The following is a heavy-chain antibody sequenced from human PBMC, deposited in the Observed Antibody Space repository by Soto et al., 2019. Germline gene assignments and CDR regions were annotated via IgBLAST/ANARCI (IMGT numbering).Heavy chain of an antibody. CDR2: IIPIFGTA. CDR3: ATVVAATLVEWYFGL. D-gene: IGHD2-15*01. V-gene: IGHV1-69*12. CDR1: GGTFSSYA. Sequence: QVQLVQSGAEVKKPGSSVKVSCKASGGTFSSYAISWVRQAPGQGLEWMGGIIPIFGTANYAQKFQGRVTITADESTSTAYMELSSLRSEDTAVYYCATVVAATLVEWYFGLWGRGTLVTVSS. J-gene: IGHJ2*01.